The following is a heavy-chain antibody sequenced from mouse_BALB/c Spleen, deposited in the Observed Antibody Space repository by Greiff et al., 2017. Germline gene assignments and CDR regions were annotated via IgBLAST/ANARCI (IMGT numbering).Heavy chain of an antibody. CDR3: ARSEEVYDYDAWFAY. V-gene: IGHV14-3*02. D-gene: IGHD2-4*01. CDR1: GFNIKDTY. CDR2: IDPANGNT. Sequence: EVKLMESGAELVKPGASVKLSCTASGFNIKDTYMHWVKQRPEQGLEWIGRIDPANGNTKYDPKFQGKATITADTSSNTAYLQLSSLTSEDTAVYYCARSEEVYDYDAWFAYWGQGTLVTVSA. J-gene: IGHJ3*01.